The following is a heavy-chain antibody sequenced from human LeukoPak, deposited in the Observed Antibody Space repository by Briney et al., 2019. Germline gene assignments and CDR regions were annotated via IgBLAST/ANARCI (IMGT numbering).Heavy chain of an antibody. CDR3: LGSADRG. V-gene: IGHV3-7*01. CDR2: INPDGSQT. J-gene: IGHJ4*02. D-gene: IGHD6-25*01. CDR1: GFTFSSRW. Sequence: GGSLRLSCADSGFTFSSRWMNWVRQAPGRELEWVGNINPDGSQTYYVDSVKGRFTISRDNAKDSVYLQMNTLRVEDTAVYYCLGSADRGWGQGTLVTVSS.